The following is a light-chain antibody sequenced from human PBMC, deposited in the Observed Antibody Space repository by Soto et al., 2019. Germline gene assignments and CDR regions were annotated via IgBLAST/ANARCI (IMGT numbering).Light chain of an antibody. CDR3: SSYTSNSTRV. Sequence: QSALTQPASVSGSPGQSITISCTGTSSDVGGYNYVSWYQQHPDKAPKLMIYDVSNRPSGVSNRFSGSKSGNTASLTISGLQAEDEADYYCSSYTSNSTRVFGTGTKLTVL. J-gene: IGLJ1*01. CDR1: SSDVGGYNY. V-gene: IGLV2-14*01. CDR2: DVS.